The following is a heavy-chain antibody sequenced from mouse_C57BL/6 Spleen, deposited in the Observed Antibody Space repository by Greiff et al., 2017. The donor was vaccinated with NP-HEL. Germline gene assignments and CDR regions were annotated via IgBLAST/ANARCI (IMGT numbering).Heavy chain of an antibody. J-gene: IGHJ2*01. V-gene: IGHV1-69*01. Sequence: QVQLQQPGAELVMPGASVKLSCKASGYTFTSYWMHWVKQRPGQGLEWIGEIDPSDSYTNYNQKFKGKSTLTVDKSSSTAYMQLSSLTSEDSAVYYCARTDSLDYWGKGTTLTVSS. CDR2: IDPSDSYT. D-gene: IGHD2-12*01. CDR3: ARTDSLDY. CDR1: GYTFTSYW.